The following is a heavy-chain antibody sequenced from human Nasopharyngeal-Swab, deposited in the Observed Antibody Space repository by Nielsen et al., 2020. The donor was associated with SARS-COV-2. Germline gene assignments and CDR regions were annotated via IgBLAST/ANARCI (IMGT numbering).Heavy chain of an antibody. D-gene: IGHD1-26*01. CDR2: ISYDGSNK. Sequence: GGSLRLSCAASGFTFSSYGMHWVRQAPGKGLEWVAVISYDGSNKYYADSVKGRFTISRDNSKNTLYLQMNSLRAEDTAVYYCARDGGSYFDYWGQGTLVTVSS. CDR3: ARDGGSYFDY. CDR1: GFTFSSYG. J-gene: IGHJ4*02. V-gene: IGHV3-30*03.